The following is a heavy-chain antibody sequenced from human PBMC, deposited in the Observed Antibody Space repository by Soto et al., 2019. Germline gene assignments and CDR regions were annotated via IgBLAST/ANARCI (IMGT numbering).Heavy chain of an antibody. D-gene: IGHD6-13*01. J-gene: IGHJ4*02. CDR3: AKVIAGAGRGVFDY. Sequence: EVQLLESGGGLIQPGGSLRLSCAASGFMFSSYAISWVRQAPGKRPEWVSAITGYADGTYYADSVKGRFTISRDNFKNTLYLQMNSLRAEDTAVYFCAKVIAGAGRGVFDYWGQGTLVTVSS. V-gene: IGHV3-23*01. CDR1: GFMFSSYA. CDR2: ITGYADGT.